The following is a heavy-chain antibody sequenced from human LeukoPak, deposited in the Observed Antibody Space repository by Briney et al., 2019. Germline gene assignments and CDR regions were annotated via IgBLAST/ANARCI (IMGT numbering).Heavy chain of an antibody. D-gene: IGHD1-26*01. CDR1: GFTFSSYG. CDR3: AKFRHGVGLDYYYMDV. CDR2: ISYDGSNK. V-gene: IGHV3-30*12. J-gene: IGHJ6*03. Sequence: GGSLRLSCAASGFTFSSYGLHWVRQAPGTGLEGVGVISYDGSNKYYADSVKGRFPISRDNYKSTLYLQMNSLRAEDTAVYYCAKFRHGVGLDYYYMDVWGKGTTVTISS.